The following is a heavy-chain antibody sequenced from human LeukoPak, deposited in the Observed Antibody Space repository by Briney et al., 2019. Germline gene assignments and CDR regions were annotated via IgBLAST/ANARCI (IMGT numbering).Heavy chain of an antibody. CDR1: GYTFTGYY. CDR2: INPNSGGT. J-gene: IGHJ5*02. Sequence: ASVKVSCKASGYTFTGYYMHWVRQAPGEGLEWMGWINPNSGGTNYAQKFQGRVTMTRDTSISTAYMELSRLRSEDTAVYYCATQLMVRGQKVWVNWFDPWGQGTLVTVSS. V-gene: IGHV1-2*02. D-gene: IGHD3-10*01. CDR3: ATQLMVRGQKVWVNWFDP.